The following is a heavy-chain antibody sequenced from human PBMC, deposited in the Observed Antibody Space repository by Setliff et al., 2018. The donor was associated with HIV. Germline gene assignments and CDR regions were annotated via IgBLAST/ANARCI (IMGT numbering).Heavy chain of an antibody. V-gene: IGHV1-18*01. Sequence: GASVKVSCKASGYSFTKYGITWVRQAPGQGLEWMGWISGYNGDTKYVQRLQNRVTLTTDTSTNTAYMEPRSLRSEDTAMYYCARGTLGRHFFDYWGLGTLVTVSS. CDR3: ARGTLGRHFFDY. CDR1: GYSFTKYG. D-gene: IGHD7-27*01. J-gene: IGHJ4*02. CDR2: ISGYNGDT.